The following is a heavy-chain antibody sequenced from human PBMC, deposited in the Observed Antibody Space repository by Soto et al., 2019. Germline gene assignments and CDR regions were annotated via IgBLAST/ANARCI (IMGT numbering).Heavy chain of an antibody. CDR3: ASQIAARPECIDY. CDR2: ISYDGSNK. D-gene: IGHD6-6*01. J-gene: IGHJ4*02. CDR1: GFTFSSYA. Sequence: GESLKISCAASGFTFSSYAMHWVRQAPGKGVEWVAVISYDGSNKYYADSVKGRFTISRDNSKNTLYLQMNSLRAEDTAVYYCASQIAARPECIDYWGQGTLVTVSS. V-gene: IGHV3-30-3*01.